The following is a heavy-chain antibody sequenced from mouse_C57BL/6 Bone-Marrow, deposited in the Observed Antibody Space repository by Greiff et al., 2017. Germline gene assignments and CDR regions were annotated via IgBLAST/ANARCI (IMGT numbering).Heavy chain of an antibody. CDR1: GYTFTDYY. CDR2: INPNNGGT. D-gene: IGHD2-4*01. J-gene: IGHJ3*01. Sequence: VQLQQSGPELVKPGASVKISCKASGYTFTDYYMNWVKQSHGKSLEWIGDINPNNGGTSYNQKFKGKATLTVDKSSSTAYMELRSLTSEDSAVYDCDDCDYDGFAYWGQGTLVTVSA. CDR3: DDCDYDGFAY. V-gene: IGHV1-26*01.